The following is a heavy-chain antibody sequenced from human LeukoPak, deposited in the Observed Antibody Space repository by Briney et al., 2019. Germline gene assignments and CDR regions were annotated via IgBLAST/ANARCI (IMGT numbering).Heavy chain of an antibody. CDR3: ARGGVWDPGAFDI. Sequence: SQTLSLTCAISGDSVSSNSGAWNWIRRSPSGGLEWLGRAYYRSTWYYEYAVSVRSRATVSPDTSKNHFSLHLNSVTPEDTAVYYCARGGVWDPGAFDIWGQGTMVTVSS. CDR1: GDSVSSNSGA. CDR2: AYYRSTWYY. J-gene: IGHJ3*02. D-gene: IGHD1-26*01. V-gene: IGHV6-1*01.